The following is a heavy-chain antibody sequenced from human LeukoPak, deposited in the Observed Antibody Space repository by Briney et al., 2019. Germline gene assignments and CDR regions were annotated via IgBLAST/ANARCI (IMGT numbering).Heavy chain of an antibody. V-gene: IGHV4-34*01. CDR1: GGSFSGYY. Sequence: SETLSLTCAVYGGSFSGYYWSWIRQPPGKGLEWIGEINHSGSTNYNPSLKSRVTISVDTSKNQFSLKLSSVTAADTAVYYCARVGTYYDFWSGYYTPYYFDYWGQGTLVTVSS. J-gene: IGHJ4*02. CDR3: ARVGTYYDFWSGYYTPYYFDY. CDR2: INHSGST. D-gene: IGHD3-3*01.